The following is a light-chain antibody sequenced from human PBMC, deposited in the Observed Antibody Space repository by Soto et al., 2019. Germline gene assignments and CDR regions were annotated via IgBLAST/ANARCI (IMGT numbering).Light chain of an antibody. CDR3: QQSNNWPFT. CDR2: GAS. CDR1: QSIASN. Sequence: EIVMTQSPATLSVSPGERATLNCRASQSIASNFAWYQQKPGQAPRLLIYGASTRATVITDRFSGSGSGTGFTLTISSLLSEAFAVYYCQQSNNWPFTFCPWNKVDI. J-gene: IGKJ3*01. V-gene: IGKV3-15*01.